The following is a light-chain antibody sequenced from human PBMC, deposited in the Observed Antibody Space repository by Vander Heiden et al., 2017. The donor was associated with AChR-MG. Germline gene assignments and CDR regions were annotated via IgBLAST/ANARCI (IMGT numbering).Light chain of an antibody. V-gene: IGKV1-39*01. CDR2: SAF. J-gene: IGKJ1*01. CDR1: QNIRTY. CDR3: QQSFSKPRT. Sequence: DIPLTQSPSPLSASVGDRVTITCRASQNIRTYLNWYQQKPGQAPTVLIYSAFALEGGVPSRFSGSGSGTDFTLTISSLQPEDFATYYCQQSFSKPRTFGQGTKVEIK.